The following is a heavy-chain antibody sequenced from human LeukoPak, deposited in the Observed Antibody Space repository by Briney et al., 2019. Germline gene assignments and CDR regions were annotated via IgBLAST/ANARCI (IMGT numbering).Heavy chain of an antibody. CDR3: AKDSYYYDSSGYSGLAFDI. CDR2: ISGSGGST. CDR1: GFTFSSYA. D-gene: IGHD3-22*01. V-gene: IGHV3-23*01. Sequence: PGGSLRLSCAASGFTFSSYAMSWVRQAPGKGLEWVSAISGSGGSTYYADSVKGRFTISRDNSKNTLYLQMNSLRAEDTAVYYCAKDSYYYDSSGYSGLAFDIWGQGTMVTVSS. J-gene: IGHJ3*02.